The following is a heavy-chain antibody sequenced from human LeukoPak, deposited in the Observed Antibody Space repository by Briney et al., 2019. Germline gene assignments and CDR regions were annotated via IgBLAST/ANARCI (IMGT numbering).Heavy chain of an antibody. CDR1: GFTVSSNY. Sequence: GGSLRLSCAASGFTVSSNYMSWVRQAPGKGLEWVSVIYSGGSTYYADSVKGRFTISRDNSKNTLYLQMNSLRAEDTAVYYCARDSDGALDYWGQGTLITVSS. CDR2: IYSGGST. J-gene: IGHJ4*02. D-gene: IGHD5-24*01. CDR3: ARDSDGALDY. V-gene: IGHV3-53*01.